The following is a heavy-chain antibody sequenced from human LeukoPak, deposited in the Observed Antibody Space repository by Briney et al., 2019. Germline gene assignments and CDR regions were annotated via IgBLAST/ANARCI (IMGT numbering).Heavy chain of an antibody. D-gene: IGHD6-13*01. V-gene: IGHV4-59*01. CDR3: ARGQQQLSR. J-gene: IGHJ4*02. CDR1: GGSISSYY. Sequence: KPSETLSLTCTVSGGSISSYYWSWIRQPPGKGLEWIGYISDSVSTNYNPSLKSRVSISVDTSSNRFSLKLSSVTAADTAVYYCARGQQQLSRWGQGTLVTVSS. CDR2: ISDSVST.